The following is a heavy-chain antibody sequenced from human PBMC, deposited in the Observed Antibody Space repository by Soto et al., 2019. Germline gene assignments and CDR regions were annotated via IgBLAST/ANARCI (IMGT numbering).Heavy chain of an antibody. CDR2: IIPILGIA. Sequence: SVKVSCKASGGTFSSYTISWVRQAPGQGLEWMGRIIPILGIANYAQKFQGRVTITADKSTSTAYMELSSLRSEDTAVYYCAREGCSSPSCYARGNWFDPGGQGTLVTVPS. CDR1: GGTFSSYT. J-gene: IGHJ5*02. CDR3: AREGCSSPSCYARGNWFDP. D-gene: IGHD2-2*01. V-gene: IGHV1-69*04.